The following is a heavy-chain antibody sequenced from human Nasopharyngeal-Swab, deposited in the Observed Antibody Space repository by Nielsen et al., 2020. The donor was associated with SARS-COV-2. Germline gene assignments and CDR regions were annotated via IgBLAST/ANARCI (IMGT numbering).Heavy chain of an antibody. Sequence: GESLQISCAASGFTFSSYGMHWVRQAPGKGLVWVAVIWYDGSNKYYADSVKGRFTISRDNSKNTLYLQMNSLRAEDTAAYYCARDLDGPYYYDSSGFPDYWGQGTLVTVSS. J-gene: IGHJ4*02. CDR1: GFTFSSYG. CDR2: IWYDGSNK. D-gene: IGHD3-22*01. CDR3: ARDLDGPYYYDSSGFPDY. V-gene: IGHV3-33*01.